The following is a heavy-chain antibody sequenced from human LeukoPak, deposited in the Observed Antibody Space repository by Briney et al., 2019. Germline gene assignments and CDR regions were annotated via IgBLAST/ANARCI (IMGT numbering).Heavy chain of an antibody. Sequence: GGSLRLSCAASGFTFSSNYMSWVRQAPGKGLEWVSVIYSGGSTYYADSVKGRFTISRDNSKNTLYLQMNSLRAEDTAVYYCARDIPGHYAFDYWGQGTLVTVSS. V-gene: IGHV3-53*01. D-gene: IGHD4-17*01. J-gene: IGHJ4*02. CDR3: ARDIPGHYAFDY. CDR2: IYSGGST. CDR1: GFTFSSNY.